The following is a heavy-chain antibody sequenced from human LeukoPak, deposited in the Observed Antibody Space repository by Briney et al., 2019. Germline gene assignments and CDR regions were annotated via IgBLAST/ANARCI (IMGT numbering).Heavy chain of an antibody. J-gene: IGHJ4*02. Sequence: PGGSLRLSCAASGLSFSSYEMNWVRQAPGKGLEWVPYIGSSGSTKYYTDSVKGRFTISRDNAKKSLYLQMNSLRAEDTAVYYCATTPYNRNSWYYFDYWGQGTLVTVSS. V-gene: IGHV3-48*03. CDR1: GLSFSSYE. CDR2: IGSSGSTK. CDR3: ATTPYNRNSWYYFDY. D-gene: IGHD6-13*01.